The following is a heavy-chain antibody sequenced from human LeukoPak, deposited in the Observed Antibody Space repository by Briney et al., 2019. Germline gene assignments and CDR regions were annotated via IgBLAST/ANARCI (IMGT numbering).Heavy chain of an antibody. CDR2: ISAYNGNT. V-gene: IGHV1-18*04. CDR3: ARRKNQQWLVPSADAFDI. J-gene: IGHJ3*02. D-gene: IGHD6-19*01. CDR1: GYTFTGYY. Sequence: GASVKVSCKASGYTFTGYYMHWVRQAPGQGLEWMGWISAYNGNTNYAQKLQGRVTMTTDTSTSTAYMELRSLRSDDTAVYYCARRKNQQWLVPSADAFDIWGQGTMVTVSS.